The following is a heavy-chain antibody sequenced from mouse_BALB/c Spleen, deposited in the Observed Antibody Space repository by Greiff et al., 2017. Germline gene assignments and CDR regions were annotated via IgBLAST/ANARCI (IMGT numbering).Heavy chain of an antibody. CDR3: ARSDWDYAMDY. J-gene: IGHJ4*01. CDR1: GYTFTDYN. V-gene: IGHV1-18*01. Sequence: VQLQQSGAELVKPGASVKIPCKASGYTFTDYNMDWVKQSHGKSLEWIGDINPNNGGTNYNQKFKGKATLTVDKSSSTAYMERRSLTSEDTAVYYCARSDWDYAMDYWGQGTSVTVSS. D-gene: IGHD4-1*01. CDR2: INPNNGGT.